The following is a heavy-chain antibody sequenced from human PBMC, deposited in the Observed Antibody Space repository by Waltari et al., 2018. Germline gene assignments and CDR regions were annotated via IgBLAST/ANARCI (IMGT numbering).Heavy chain of an antibody. CDR2: INPNSGGT. J-gene: IGHJ3*02. Sequence: QVQLVQSGAEVKKPGASVKVSCTASGYTFTGYYMHWVRQAPGQGLEWMGRINPNSGGTNYAQKFQGRVTMTRDTSISTAYMELSRLRSDDTAVYYCARDTTQLVAAGAFDIWGQGTMVTVSS. D-gene: IGHD6-6*01. CDR3: ARDTTQLVAAGAFDI. CDR1: GYTFTGYY. V-gene: IGHV1-2*06.